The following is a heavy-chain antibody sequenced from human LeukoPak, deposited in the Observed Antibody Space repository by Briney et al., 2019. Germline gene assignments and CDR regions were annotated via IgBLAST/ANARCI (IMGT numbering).Heavy chain of an antibody. D-gene: IGHD6-19*01. CDR2: INPSGGST. J-gene: IGHJ4*02. CDR3: ARVGQWLALDY. V-gene: IGHV1-46*01. CDR1: GYTFTSYY. Sequence: ASVKVSCKASGYTFTSYYMHWVRQAPGQGLEWMGIINPSGGSTSYAQKFQGRVTMTRDMSTSTVYMELSSLRSEDTAVYYCARVGQWLALDYWGQGTLVTVSS.